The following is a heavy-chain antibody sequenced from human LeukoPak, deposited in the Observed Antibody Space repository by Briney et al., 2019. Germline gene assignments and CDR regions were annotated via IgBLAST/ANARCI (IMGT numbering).Heavy chain of an antibody. V-gene: IGHV1-8*01. CDR2: MNPNSGNT. Sequence: GASVKVSCKASGYTFTSYDINWVRQATGQGLEWMGWMNPNSGNTGYAQKFQGRVTMTRNTSISTAYMELSSLRSEDTAVYYCARAVGATSLHYYYYYMDVWAKGPRSSSP. CDR3: ARAVGATSLHYYYYYMDV. CDR1: GYTFTSYD. J-gene: IGHJ6*03. D-gene: IGHD1-26*01.